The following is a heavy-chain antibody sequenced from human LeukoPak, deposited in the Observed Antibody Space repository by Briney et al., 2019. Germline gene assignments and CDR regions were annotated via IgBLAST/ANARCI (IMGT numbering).Heavy chain of an antibody. J-gene: IGHJ4*02. CDR2: ISGSGGST. Sequence: GASLRLSCAASGFTFSSYAMSWVRQAPGKGLEWVSAISGSGGSTYYADSVKGRFTISRDNSKNTLYLQMNSLRAEDTAVYYCANRIAVAGGNYFDYWGQGTLVTVSS. D-gene: IGHD6-19*01. V-gene: IGHV3-23*01. CDR1: GFTFSSYA. CDR3: ANRIAVAGGNYFDY.